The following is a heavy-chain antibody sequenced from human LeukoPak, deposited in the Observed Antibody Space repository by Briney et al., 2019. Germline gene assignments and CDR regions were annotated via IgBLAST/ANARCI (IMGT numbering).Heavy chain of an antibody. Sequence: SETLSLSCAVYGGSFSGYYWSWIRQPPGKGLEWIGEINHSGSTNYNPSLKSRVTMSVDTSKNQFSLKLSSVTVADTAVYYCARSYLDPRHGMDVWGQGTTVTVSS. CDR2: INHSGST. CDR1: GGSFSGYY. D-gene: IGHD3-10*01. V-gene: IGHV4-34*01. CDR3: ARSYLDPRHGMDV. J-gene: IGHJ6*02.